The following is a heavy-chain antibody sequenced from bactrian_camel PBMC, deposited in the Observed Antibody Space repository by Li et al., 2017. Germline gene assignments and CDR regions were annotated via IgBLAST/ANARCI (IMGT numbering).Heavy chain of an antibody. J-gene: IGHJ6*01. CDR3: AADLSFAEYDYAYVCPPNKNLFGY. D-gene: IGHD4*01. CDR2: IDMDGRT. CDR1: GYDYSSFC. Sequence: HVQLVESGGGSVQAGGSLRLSCVVSGYDYSSFCMGWFRQSPGQERAGVADIDMDGRTSYAESVKGRFTISKDNAKNTLYLEMNNLKPEDTGMYFCAADLSFAEYDYAYVCPPNKNLFGYWGQGTQVTVS. V-gene: IGHV3S53*01.